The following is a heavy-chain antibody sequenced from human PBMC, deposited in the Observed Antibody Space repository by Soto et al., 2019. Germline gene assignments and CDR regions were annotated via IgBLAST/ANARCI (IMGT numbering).Heavy chain of an antibody. D-gene: IGHD2-21*01. Sequence: QVQLVESGGGVVQPGRSLRLSCAASGFTFSSYGMHWVRQAPGKGLEWVAVISYDGSNKYYADSVKGRFTISRDNSKNTLYLQMNSLRAEDTAVYYCAKGRSVFDYYGMDGWGQGTTVTVSS. J-gene: IGHJ6*02. CDR3: AKGRSVFDYYGMDG. CDR1: GFTFSSYG. V-gene: IGHV3-30*18. CDR2: ISYDGSNK.